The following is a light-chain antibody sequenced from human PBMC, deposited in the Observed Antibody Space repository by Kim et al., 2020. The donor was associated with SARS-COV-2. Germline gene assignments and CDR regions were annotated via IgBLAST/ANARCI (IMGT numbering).Light chain of an antibody. J-gene: IGKJ1*01. CDR3: QQYNNWPRT. V-gene: IGKV3-15*01. CDR2: GAS. CDR1: QSVRNN. Sequence: VYPGERAALSCRATQSVRNNLAWFQQTPGQAPRLLIYGASTRAIGIPGRFSGSGSGTEFTLTISSLQSEDFAVYYCQQYNNWPRTFGQGTKVDIK.